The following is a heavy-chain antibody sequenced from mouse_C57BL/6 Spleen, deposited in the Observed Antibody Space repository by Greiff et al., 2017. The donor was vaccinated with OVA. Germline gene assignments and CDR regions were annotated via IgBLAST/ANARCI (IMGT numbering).Heavy chain of an antibody. J-gene: IGHJ4*01. CDR1: GFSLTSYG. Sequence: QVHVKQSGPGLVQPSQSLSITCTVSGFSLTSYGVHWVRQSPGKGLEWLGVIWRGGSTDYNAAFISRLSISKDNSKSQVFFKMNSLQADDTAIYYCARKNYAMDYWGQGTSVTVSS. V-gene: IGHV2-2*01. CDR3: ARKNYAMDY. CDR2: IWRGGST.